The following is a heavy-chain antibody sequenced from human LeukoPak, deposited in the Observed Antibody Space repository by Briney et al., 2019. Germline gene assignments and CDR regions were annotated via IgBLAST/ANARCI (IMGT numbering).Heavy chain of an antibody. CDR1: GFTFSSYC. V-gene: IGHV3-21*01. Sequence: GGSLRLSCAASGFTFSSYCMSWVRQAPGKGLEWVSSISSSSSYIYYADSVKGRFTISRDNAKNSLYLQMNSLRAEDTAVYYCARERGYYYMDVWGKGTTVTVSS. J-gene: IGHJ6*03. CDR2: ISSSSSYI. CDR3: ARERGYYYMDV.